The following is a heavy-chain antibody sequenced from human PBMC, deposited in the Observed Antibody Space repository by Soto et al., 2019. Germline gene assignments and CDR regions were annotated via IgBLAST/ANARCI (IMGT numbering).Heavy chain of an antibody. D-gene: IGHD1-26*01. J-gene: IGHJ4*02. CDR1: GGSIRSNNW. CDR3: ARVFSGSYSDY. V-gene: IGHV4-4*02. Sequence: QVQLQESGPGLVKPSGTLSLTCAVSGGSIRSNNWWSWVRQPPGKGLEWVGEIFHGGSTYYHPSLKTRVTISVDKSKNPFSLKLSSVSAADTAVYFGARVFSGSYSDYWGQGTLVTVSS. CDR2: IFHGGST.